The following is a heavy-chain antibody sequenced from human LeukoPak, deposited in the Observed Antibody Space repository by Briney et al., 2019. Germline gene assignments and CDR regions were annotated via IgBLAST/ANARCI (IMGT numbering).Heavy chain of an antibody. V-gene: IGHV4-34*01. J-gene: IGHJ4*02. CDR1: GGSFSGYY. Sequence: PSETLSLTCAVYGGSFSGYYWSWIRQPPGKGLEWIGEINHSGSTNYNPSLKSRVTISVDTSKNQFSLKLSSVTAADTAVYYCARGGGTIFGVVIIRSLDYWGQGTLVTVSS. CDR2: INHSGST. CDR3: ARGGGTIFGVVIIRSLDY. D-gene: IGHD3-3*01.